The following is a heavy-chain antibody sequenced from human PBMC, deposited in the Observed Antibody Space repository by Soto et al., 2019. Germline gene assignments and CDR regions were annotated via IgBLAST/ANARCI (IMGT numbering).Heavy chain of an antibody. CDR1: GGSISSGGYY. CDR2: IYYSGST. J-gene: IGHJ3*02. CDR3: ARIDRSGYESVAFDI. D-gene: IGHD5-12*01. Sequence: LSLTCTVSGGSISSGGYYWSWIRQHPGKGLEWIGYIYYSGSTYYNPSLKSRVTISVDTSKNQFSLKLSSVTAADTAVYYCARIDRSGYESVAFDIWGQGTMVTVSS. V-gene: IGHV4-31*03.